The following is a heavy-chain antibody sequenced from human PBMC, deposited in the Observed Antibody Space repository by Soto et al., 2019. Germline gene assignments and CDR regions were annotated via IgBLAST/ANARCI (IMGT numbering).Heavy chain of an antibody. CDR1: GYTFTSYG. J-gene: IGHJ5*02. V-gene: IGHV1-18*01. CDR3: GRGRGSSSSWDWFDP. CDR2: ISAYNGTT. Sequence: QVQLVQSGAEVKKPGASVKVSCKASGYTFTSYGISWVRHAPGHGLEWMGWISAYNGTTNYAQKLQGRVTMTTDTSTSTAYMELRRLRSDVPAVDYWGRGRGSSSSWDWFDPWGQGTLVTVSS. D-gene: IGHD6-13*01.